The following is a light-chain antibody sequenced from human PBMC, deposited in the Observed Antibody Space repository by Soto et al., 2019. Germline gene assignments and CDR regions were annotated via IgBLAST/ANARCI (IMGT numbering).Light chain of an antibody. Sequence: QSALTQPASVSGSPGQSITISCTGTSSDVGGYNYVSWYQQHPGKAPKLMIYEVNNRPSGVSNRFSGSKSGNTASLTISGLLTEDEADYYCSSYTNRATCVFGGGTKLTVL. CDR3: SSYTNRATCV. V-gene: IGLV2-14*01. CDR2: EVN. J-gene: IGLJ3*02. CDR1: SSDVGGYNY.